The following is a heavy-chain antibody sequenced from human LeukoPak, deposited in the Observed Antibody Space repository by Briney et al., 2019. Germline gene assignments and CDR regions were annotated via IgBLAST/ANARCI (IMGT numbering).Heavy chain of an antibody. D-gene: IGHD1-14*01. CDR1: GYTFTGYY. CDR2: INPNSGGT. Sequence: VASVKVSCKASGYTFTGYYMHWVRQAPGQGPEWMGWINPNSGGTNYAQKFQGRVTMTRDTSISTAYMELSRLRSDDTAVYYCARAGGGIFTVDYWGQGTLVTVSS. CDR3: ARAGGGIFTVDY. V-gene: IGHV1-2*02. J-gene: IGHJ4*02.